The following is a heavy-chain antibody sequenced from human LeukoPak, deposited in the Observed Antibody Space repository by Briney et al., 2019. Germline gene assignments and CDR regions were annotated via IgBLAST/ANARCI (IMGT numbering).Heavy chain of an antibody. J-gene: IGHJ1*01. CDR3: ARDKPGGYRGSYRAKYSHH. CDR2: ISAYNGNT. Sequence: ASVRVSCKASGYTFTSYGISWVRQAPGQGLEWMGWISAYNGNTNYAQKLQGRVTMTTDTSTSTAYMELRSLRSDDTAVYYCARDKPGGYRGSYRAKYSHHWGRAPLVTVS. CDR1: GYTFTSYG. D-gene: IGHD1-26*01. V-gene: IGHV1-18*01.